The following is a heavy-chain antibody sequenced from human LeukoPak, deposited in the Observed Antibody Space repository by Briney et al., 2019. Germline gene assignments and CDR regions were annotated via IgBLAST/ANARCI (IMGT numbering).Heavy chain of an antibody. CDR1: GFTFSSYA. J-gene: IGHJ4*02. Sequence: GGSLRLSCAASGFTFSSYAMHWVRQAPGKGLEWVAVISYDGSNKYYADSVKGRFTISRDNSKNTLYLQMNSLRAEDTAVYYCARDRVMITFGGVIVPILYYFDYWGQGTLVTVSS. CDR3: ARDRVMITFGGVIVPILYYFDY. D-gene: IGHD3-16*02. CDR2: ISYDGSNK. V-gene: IGHV3-30*04.